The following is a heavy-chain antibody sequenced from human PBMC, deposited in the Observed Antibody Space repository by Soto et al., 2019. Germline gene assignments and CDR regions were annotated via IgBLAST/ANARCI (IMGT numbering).Heavy chain of an antibody. Sequence: SETLSLTCTVSGGSISSYYWSWIRQPPGKGLEWIGYIYYSGSTNYNPSLKSRVTISVDTSKNQFSLKLSSVTAADTAVYYCARSAVVLLGDYYYMDVWGKGTTVTVSS. CDR3: ARSAVVLLGDYYYMDV. J-gene: IGHJ6*03. V-gene: IGHV4-59*01. D-gene: IGHD2-2*01. CDR1: GGSISSYY. CDR2: IYYSGST.